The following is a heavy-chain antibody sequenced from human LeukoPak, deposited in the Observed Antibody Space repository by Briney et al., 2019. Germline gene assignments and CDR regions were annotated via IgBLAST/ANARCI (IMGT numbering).Heavy chain of an antibody. Sequence: GGSLRLSCEVSGFTFSNFWMSWVRQAPGKGLEWVANINRGGDAKNYADSVKGRFTISRDNAKNSVYLQMNSLRDEDTAVYYCAKERPELYDYWGQGTLVTVSS. CDR2: INRGGDAK. CDR3: AKERPELYDY. D-gene: IGHD3-10*01. J-gene: IGHJ4*02. CDR1: GFTFSNFW. V-gene: IGHV3-7*01.